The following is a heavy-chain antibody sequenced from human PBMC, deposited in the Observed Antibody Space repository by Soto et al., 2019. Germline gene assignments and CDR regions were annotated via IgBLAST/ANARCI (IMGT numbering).Heavy chain of an antibody. CDR2: IYPGDSDI. D-gene: IGHD3-22*01. V-gene: IGHV5-51*01. J-gene: IGHJ4*02. CDR1: GYSFTSDW. CDR3: VRQRALDSSGHYSDF. Sequence: GECLKSSCKGSGYSFTSDWIGWVRQMPGKGLEWMGIIYPGDSDIRYSPSFQGQVIISADRSISTAYLQWTSLKASDTAMYYCVRQRALDSSGHYSDFWGQGTQVTVSS.